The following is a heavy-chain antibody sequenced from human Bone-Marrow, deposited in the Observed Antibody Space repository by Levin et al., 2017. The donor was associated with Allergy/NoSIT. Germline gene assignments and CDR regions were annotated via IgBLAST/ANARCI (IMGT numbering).Heavy chain of an antibody. CDR3: ARDRPRYPPSAAGTCFDY. V-gene: IGHV1-2*02. D-gene: IGHD6-13*01. J-gene: IGHJ4*02. CDR1: GYTFTGYY. CDR2: INPNSGGT. Sequence: ASVKVSCKASGYTFTGYYMHWVRQAPGQGLEWMGWINPNSGGTNYAQKFQGRVTMTRDTSISTAYMELSRLRSDDTAVYYCARDRPRYPPSAAGTCFDYWGQGTLVTVSS.